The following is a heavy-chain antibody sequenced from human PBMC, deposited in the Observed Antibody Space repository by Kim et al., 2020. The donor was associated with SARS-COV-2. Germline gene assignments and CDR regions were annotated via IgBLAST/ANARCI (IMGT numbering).Heavy chain of an antibody. J-gene: IGHJ4*02. CDR2: ISSSSSTI. V-gene: IGHV3-48*02. CDR3: ARGGPGRYSSGWNYHPFDY. D-gene: IGHD6-19*01. CDR1: GFTFSSYS. Sequence: GGSLRLSCAASGFTFSSYSMNWVRQAPGKGLEWVSYISSSSSTIYYADSVKGRFTISRDNAKNSLYLQMNSLRDEDTAVYYCARGGPGRYSSGWNYHPFDYWGQGTLVTVSS.